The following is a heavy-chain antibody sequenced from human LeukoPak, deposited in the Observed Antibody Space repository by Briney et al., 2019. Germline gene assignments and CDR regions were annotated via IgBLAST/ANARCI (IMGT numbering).Heavy chain of an antibody. Sequence: ASVKVSCKASGYTFTGYYMHWVRQAPGQGLEWMGWINPNSGGTNYAQRFQGRVTMTRDTSISTAYMEVSSLRSEDTAVYYCARDISVRYYYMDVWGKGTTVTVSS. D-gene: IGHD4-17*01. CDR3: ARDISVRYYYMDV. CDR2: INPNSGGT. CDR1: GYTFTGYY. V-gene: IGHV1-2*02. J-gene: IGHJ6*03.